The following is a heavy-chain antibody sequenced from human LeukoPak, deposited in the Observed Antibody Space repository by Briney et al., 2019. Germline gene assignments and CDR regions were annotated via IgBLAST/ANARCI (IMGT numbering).Heavy chain of an antibody. V-gene: IGHV3-7*04. D-gene: IGHD5-24*01. CDR2: IKQDGSEK. J-gene: IGHJ4*02. CDR3: ARETEMANLDY. CDR1: GFTFSSHW. Sequence: PGGSLRLPCTAPGFTFSSHWMNWVRQAPGKGPEWVANIKQDGSEKYYVDSVKGRFTISRDNAKKSLYLQMNSLRAEDTAVYYCARETEMANLDYWGQGTLVTVSS.